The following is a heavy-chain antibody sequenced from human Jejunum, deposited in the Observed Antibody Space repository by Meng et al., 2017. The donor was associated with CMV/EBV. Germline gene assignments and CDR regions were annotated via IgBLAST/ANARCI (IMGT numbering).Heavy chain of an antibody. J-gene: IGHJ6*02. V-gene: IGHV3-21*01. CDR2: ISSSSSNR. CDR3: GKTPRDCSSTSSCYYYGMDV. Sequence: YSMNWVRQAPGKGLEWVSFISSSSSNRYSADSVKGRFTISRDDAKNSLYLQMNSLGAEDTAVYYCGKTPRDCSSTSSCYYYGMDVWGQGTTVTVSS. D-gene: IGHD2-2*01. CDR1: YS.